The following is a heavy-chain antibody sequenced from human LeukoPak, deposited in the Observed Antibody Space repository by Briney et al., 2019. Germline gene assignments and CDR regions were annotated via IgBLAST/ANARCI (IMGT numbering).Heavy chain of an antibody. D-gene: IGHD2-15*01. CDR1: GGSISRNY. Sequence: SETLSLTCTVSGGSISRNYWSWIRQPPGKGREWIAYIYYSGGTSYNPAPKSRVTISVGTSNNQISLMLRSVTAADTAVYYCARVVVQGALDIWGQGTKVTVSS. CDR2: IYYSGGT. J-gene: IGHJ3*02. V-gene: IGHV4-59*01. CDR3: ARVVVQGALDI.